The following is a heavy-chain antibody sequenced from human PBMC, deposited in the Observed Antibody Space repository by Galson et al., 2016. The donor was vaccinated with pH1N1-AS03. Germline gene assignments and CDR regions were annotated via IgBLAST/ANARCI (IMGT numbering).Heavy chain of an antibody. J-gene: IGHJ3*02. V-gene: IGHV1-46*01. D-gene: IGHD2-8*01. CDR3: ARGLCYNGVCYDAFDI. Sequence: SVKVSCKASGYPFTTNYMHWVRQAPGQGLEWMGIINPDGGRTRSAEKFQGRVTMTRDTSTSTFYMELSSLRSEDTAIYFCARGLCYNGVCYDAFDIWGQGTMVTVS. CDR1: GYPFTTNY. CDR2: INPDGGRT.